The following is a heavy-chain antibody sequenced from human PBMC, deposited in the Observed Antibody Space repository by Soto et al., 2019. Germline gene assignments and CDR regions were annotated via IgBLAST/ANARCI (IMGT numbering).Heavy chain of an antibody. CDR3: ARVPGVVVDY. D-gene: IGHD3-3*01. V-gene: IGHV3-30-3*01. J-gene: IGHJ4*02. Sequence: PGGSLRLSSAASGFTFSSYAMHWVRQAPGKGLEWVAVISYDGSNKYYADSVKGRFTISRDNSKNTLYLQMNSLRAEDTAVYYCARVPGVVVDYWGQGTLVTVSS. CDR1: GFTFSSYA. CDR2: ISYDGSNK.